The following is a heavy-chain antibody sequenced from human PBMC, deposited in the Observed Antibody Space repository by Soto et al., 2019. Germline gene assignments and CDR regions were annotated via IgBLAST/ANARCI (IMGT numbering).Heavy chain of an antibody. CDR3: ARGRRYYGSGKTGNWFDP. V-gene: IGHV4-34*01. Sequence: SETLSLTWAVYGGSFSGYYWSWIRQPPGKGLELIGEMNHTGSTDYNPSLKSRVTISVDTSKNQFSLKLSSVTAADTAVYYCARGRRYYGSGKTGNWFDPWGQGTLVTVSS. D-gene: IGHD3-10*01. CDR2: MNHTGST. J-gene: IGHJ5*02. CDR1: GGSFSGYY.